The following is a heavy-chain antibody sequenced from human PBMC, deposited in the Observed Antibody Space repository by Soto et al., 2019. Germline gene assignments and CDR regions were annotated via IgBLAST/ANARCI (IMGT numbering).Heavy chain of an antibody. D-gene: IGHD5-18*01. CDR3: ARIPQTGGGTAMVLGWFDP. V-gene: IGHV2-26*01. Sequence: SGPTLVNPTETLTPTCTVSGFSLSNARMGVSWVRQPPGKALEWLAHIFSNDEKSYSTSLKSRLTISKDTSKSQVVLTMTNMDPVDTATYYCARIPQTGGGTAMVLGWFDPWGQGTLVTVSS. CDR1: GFSLSNARMG. J-gene: IGHJ5*02. CDR2: IFSNDEK.